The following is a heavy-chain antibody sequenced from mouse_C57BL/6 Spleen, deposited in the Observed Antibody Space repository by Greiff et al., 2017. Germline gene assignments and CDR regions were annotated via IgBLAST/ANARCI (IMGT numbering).Heavy chain of an antibody. CDR2: INPNNGGT. J-gene: IGHJ4*01. CDR3: AREDGNWYAMDY. Sequence: EVQLQQSGPELVKPGASVKMSCKASGYTFTDYNMHWVKQSHGKSLEWIGYINPNNGGTSYNQTFKGKAPLTVNKSSSTAYMELGSLTSEDSAVYYCAREDGNWYAMDYWGQGTSVTVSS. V-gene: IGHV1-22*01. D-gene: IGHD2-1*01. CDR1: GYTFTDYN.